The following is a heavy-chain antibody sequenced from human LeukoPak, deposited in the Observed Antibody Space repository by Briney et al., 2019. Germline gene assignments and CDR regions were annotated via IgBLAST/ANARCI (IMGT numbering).Heavy chain of an antibody. D-gene: IGHD2-2*01. Sequence: SVKVSCKASGGTFSSYAISWVRQAPGQGLEWMGGIIPIFGTANYAQKFQGRVTITADESTSTAYMELSSLRSEDTAVYYCARSGCEYCSSTSWGYFDYWGQGTLVTVSS. CDR3: ARSGCEYCSSTSWGYFDY. V-gene: IGHV1-69*13. J-gene: IGHJ4*02. CDR2: IIPIFGTA. CDR1: GGTFSSYA.